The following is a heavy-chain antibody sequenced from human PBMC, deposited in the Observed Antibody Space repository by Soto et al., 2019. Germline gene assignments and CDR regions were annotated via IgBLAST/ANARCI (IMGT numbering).Heavy chain of an antibody. CDR1: GYTFTSYD. Sequence: QVQLVQSGAEVKKPGASVKVSCKASGYTFTSYDINWVRQATGQGLEWMGWMNPNSANTGYEQKLQGRVTMTRNTSISTAYMELSSLKSENTSVYYCASEGVRSMDVSGQGTTVTVSS. D-gene: IGHD3-16*01. CDR2: MNPNSANT. CDR3: ASEGVRSMDV. J-gene: IGHJ6*02. V-gene: IGHV1-8*01.